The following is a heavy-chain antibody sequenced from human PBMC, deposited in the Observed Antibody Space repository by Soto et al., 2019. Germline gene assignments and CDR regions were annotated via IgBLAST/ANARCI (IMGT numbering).Heavy chain of an antibody. D-gene: IGHD6-19*01. CDR3: ARELAVAGTGNWFDP. J-gene: IGHJ5*02. CDR2: ISAYNGNT. CDR1: GYTFTSYG. Sequence: ASVKVSCKASGYTFTSYGISWVRQAPGQGLEWMGWISAYNGNTNYAQKLQGRVTMTTDTSTSTAYMELRSLRYDDTAVYYCARELAVAGTGNWFDPWGQGTLVTVSS. V-gene: IGHV1-18*01.